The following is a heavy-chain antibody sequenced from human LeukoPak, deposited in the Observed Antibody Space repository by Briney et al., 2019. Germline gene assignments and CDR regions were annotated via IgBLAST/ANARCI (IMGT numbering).Heavy chain of an antibody. CDR2: IYDSGST. Sequence: SETLSLTCTVSGGSISSYHWSWFRQAPGKGLEWIGYIYDSGSTNFNPSPKSRVTISVDTSKNQFSLKLSSVTAADTAVYYCARDNWNDGIKYFDYWGQGTLVTVSS. CDR1: GGSISSYH. D-gene: IGHD1-20*01. V-gene: IGHV4-59*12. J-gene: IGHJ4*02. CDR3: ARDNWNDGIKYFDY.